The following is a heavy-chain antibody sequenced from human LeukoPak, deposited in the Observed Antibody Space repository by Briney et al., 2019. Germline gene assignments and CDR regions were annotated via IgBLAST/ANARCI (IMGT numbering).Heavy chain of an antibody. CDR2: ISYDGSNK. J-gene: IGHJ4*02. V-gene: IGHV3-30*18. CDR1: GFTFSSYG. CDR3: AKGGVKWELLSPMDFDY. Sequence: GGSLRLSCAASGFTFSSYGMHWVRQAPGKGLEWVAVISYDGSNKYYADSVKGRFTISRDNSKNTLYLQMNSLRAEDTAVYYCAKGGVKWELLSPMDFDYWGQGTLVTVSS. D-gene: IGHD1-26*01.